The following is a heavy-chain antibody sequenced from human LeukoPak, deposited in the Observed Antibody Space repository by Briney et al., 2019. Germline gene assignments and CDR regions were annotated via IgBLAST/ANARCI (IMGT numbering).Heavy chain of an antibody. CDR3: AKDRPNYYDSSGHYYRRDGDY. J-gene: IGHJ4*02. CDR1: GFTFSSYA. V-gene: IGHV3-23*01. D-gene: IGHD3-22*01. Sequence: GGSLRLXCAASGFTFSSYAMRWVRQAPGKGLEWVSSVSGSGGYTYYAGSVKGRLTISRDNSKNTLCLQMNSLRAEDTAIYYCAKDRPNYYDSSGHYYRRDGDYWGQGTLVTVSS. CDR2: VSGSGGYT.